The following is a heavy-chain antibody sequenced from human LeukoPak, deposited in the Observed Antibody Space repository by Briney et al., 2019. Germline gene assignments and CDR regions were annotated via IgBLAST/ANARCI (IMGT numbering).Heavy chain of an antibody. CDR1: GFTFSSYA. CDR3: AKDGRYCSSTSCQTVVDY. V-gene: IGHV3-23*01. Sequence: PGGSLRLSCAASGFTFSSYAMSWVRQAPGKGLDWVSAISGSGGSTYYADSVKGRFTISRDNSKNTLYLQMNSLRAEDTAVYYCAKDGRYCSSTSCQTVVDYWGQGTLVTVSS. CDR2: ISGSGGST. D-gene: IGHD2-2*01. J-gene: IGHJ4*02.